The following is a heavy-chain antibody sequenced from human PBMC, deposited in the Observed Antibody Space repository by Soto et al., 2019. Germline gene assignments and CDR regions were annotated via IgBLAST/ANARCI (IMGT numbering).Heavy chain of an antibody. CDR3: ARAYGGYVDY. J-gene: IGHJ4*02. D-gene: IGHD2-15*01. CDR2: IYYSGST. Sequence: PSETLSLTCTVSGGSISSYYWSWIRQPPGKGLEWIGYIYYSGSTNYNPSLKSRVTISVDTSKNQFSLKLSSVTAADTAVYYCARAYGGYVDYWGQGALVTVSS. CDR1: GGSISSYY. V-gene: IGHV4-59*01.